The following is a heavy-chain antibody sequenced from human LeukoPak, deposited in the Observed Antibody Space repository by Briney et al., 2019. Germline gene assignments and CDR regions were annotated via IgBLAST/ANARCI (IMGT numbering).Heavy chain of an antibody. V-gene: IGHV4-34*01. D-gene: IGHD3-16*02. Sequence: SETLSLTCAVYGGSFSGYYLRWIRQPPGKGLEWIGEINHSGSTNYNPSLNSGVIISVETSNNKFAFKLSCVPAADEAVFYCAGDLRLGELSLGWFDPWGQGTLVTVS. CDR3: AGDLRLGELSLGWFDP. CDR2: INHSGST. CDR1: GGSFSGYY. J-gene: IGHJ5*02.